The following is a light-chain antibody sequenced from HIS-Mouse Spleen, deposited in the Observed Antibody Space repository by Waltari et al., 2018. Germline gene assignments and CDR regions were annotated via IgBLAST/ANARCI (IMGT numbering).Light chain of an antibody. CDR2: DDS. V-gene: IGLV3-21*03. Sequence: SYVLTQPPSVSVAPGKTARITWGGNNIGSKSVHWYQQKPGQALVLVVYDDSDRPSGIPERFSGSNSGNTATLTISRVEAGDEADYYCQVWDSSSDHVVFGGGTKLTVL. CDR1: NIGSKS. CDR3: QVWDSSSDHVV. J-gene: IGLJ2*01.